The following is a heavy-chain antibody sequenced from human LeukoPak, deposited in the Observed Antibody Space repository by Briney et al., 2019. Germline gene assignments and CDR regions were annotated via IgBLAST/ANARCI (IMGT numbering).Heavy chain of an antibody. Sequence: GGSLRLSCAASGFSFSSTWMHWVRQVPGKGLVWVSRINSDGSTIYADSVKGRFTISRDNSKNTLYLQMSSLRAEDTAVYYCARDQQPTDYYYYMDVWGKGTTVTVSS. J-gene: IGHJ6*03. D-gene: IGHD6-13*01. CDR1: GFSFSSTW. CDR2: INSDGST. V-gene: IGHV3-74*01. CDR3: ARDQQPTDYYYYMDV.